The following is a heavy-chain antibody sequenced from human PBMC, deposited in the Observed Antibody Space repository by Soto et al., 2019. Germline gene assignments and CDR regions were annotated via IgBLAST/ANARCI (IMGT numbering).Heavy chain of an antibody. J-gene: IGHJ3*02. V-gene: IGHV3-53*02. D-gene: IGHD3-10*01. CDR1: GLIVSTNY. CDR3: ARDRPGDEGDAFDI. Sequence: EVQLVETGGGLIQPGGSLRLSCAASGLIVSTNYMNWVRQAPGKGLEWVSVLYSGGSTHYAGSVKGRFIISRDNSKNTLYLQMHSLRAEDTAVYYCARDRPGDEGDAFDICGHGTLVTVSS. CDR2: LYSGGST.